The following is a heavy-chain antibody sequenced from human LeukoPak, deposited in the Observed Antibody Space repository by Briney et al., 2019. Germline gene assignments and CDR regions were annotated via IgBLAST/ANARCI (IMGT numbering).Heavy chain of an antibody. CDR2: INSDGSTT. CDR1: GFAFSSYW. CDR3: ARARNYYDILTPLDV. J-gene: IGHJ6*02. Sequence: GGSLRLSCAASGFAFSSYWMHWVRQAPGKGLVWVSNINSDGSTTTYADSVKGRFTISRDNAENTLYLQMNSLRAEDTAVYYCARARNYYDILTPLDVWGQGTAVTVSS. V-gene: IGHV3-74*01. D-gene: IGHD3-9*01.